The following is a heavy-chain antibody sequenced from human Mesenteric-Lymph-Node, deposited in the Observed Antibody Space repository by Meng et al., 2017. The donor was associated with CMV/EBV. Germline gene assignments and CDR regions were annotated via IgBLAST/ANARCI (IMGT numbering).Heavy chain of an antibody. V-gene: IGHV4-34*01. J-gene: IGHJ5*02. CDR2: INHSGST. CDR3: ARATLNLRGYCSSTSCSNNWFDP. D-gene: IGHD2-2*01. CDR1: GGSFSGYY. Sequence: GSLRLSCAVYGGSFSGYYWSWIRQPPGKGLEWIGEINHSGSTNYNPSLKSRVTISVDTSKNQFSLKLSSVTAADTAVYYCARATLNLRGYCSSTSCSNNWFDPWGQGTLVTVSS.